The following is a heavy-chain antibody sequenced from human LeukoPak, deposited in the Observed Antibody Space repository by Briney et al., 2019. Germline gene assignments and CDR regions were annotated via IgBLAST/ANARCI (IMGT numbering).Heavy chain of an antibody. V-gene: IGHV5-51*01. Sequence: GEPLKISCKGSGYSFTSYWIGWVRQMLGKGLEWMGIIYPGDSDTRYSPSFQGQVTISADKSISTAYLQWSSLKASDTAMYYCARHPQQLESWFDPWGQGTLVTVSS. CDR3: ARHPQQLESWFDP. CDR1: GYSFTSYW. J-gene: IGHJ5*02. D-gene: IGHD6-13*01. CDR2: IYPGDSDT.